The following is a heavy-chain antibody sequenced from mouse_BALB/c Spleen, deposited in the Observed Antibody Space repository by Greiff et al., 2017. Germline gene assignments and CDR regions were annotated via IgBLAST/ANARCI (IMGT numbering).Heavy chain of an antibody. D-gene: IGHD2-4*01. CDR1: GFTFSDYY. CDR3: ARASTMITRAWFAY. J-gene: IGHJ3*01. CDR2: ISDGGSYT. V-gene: IGHV5-4*02. Sequence: EVMLVESGGGLVKPGGSLKLSCAASGFTFSDYYMYWVRQTPEKRLEWVATISDGGSYTYYPDSVKGRFTISRDNAKNNLYLQMSSLKSEDTAMYYCARASTMITRAWFAYWGQGTLVTVSA.